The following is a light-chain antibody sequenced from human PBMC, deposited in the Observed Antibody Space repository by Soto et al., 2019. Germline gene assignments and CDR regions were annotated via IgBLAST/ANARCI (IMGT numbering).Light chain of an antibody. Sequence: QSVLTQPAFVSGSPGQSITISCTGASSDIGGFNYVSWYQQHPGKAPKVMIYDVSNRPSGVPNRFSGSKSGNTASLTISGLQAEDEADYYCSSYTRTSTLYVFGTGTKLTVL. J-gene: IGLJ1*01. V-gene: IGLV2-14*03. CDR1: SSDIGGFNY. CDR3: SSYTRTSTLYV. CDR2: DVS.